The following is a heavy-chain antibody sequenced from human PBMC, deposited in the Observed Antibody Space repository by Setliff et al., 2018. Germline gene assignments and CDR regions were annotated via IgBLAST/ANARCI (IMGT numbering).Heavy chain of an antibody. Sequence: SETLSLTCTVSGGSISSSYYWSWIRQPAGKGLEWIGRVYTSGGTNYNPSLKSRVTISLDTSKNQLSLKLTSVTAADTAVYYCARDQWVRSPPLYFSYGMDVWGLGTTVTAP. V-gene: IGHV4-4*07. CDR1: GGSISSSYY. CDR2: VYTSGGT. D-gene: IGHD5-12*01. CDR3: ARDQWVRSPPLYFSYGMDV. J-gene: IGHJ6*02.